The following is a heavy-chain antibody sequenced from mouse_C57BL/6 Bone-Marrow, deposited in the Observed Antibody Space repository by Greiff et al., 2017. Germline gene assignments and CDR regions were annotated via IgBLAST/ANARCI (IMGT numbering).Heavy chain of an antibody. Sequence: QVQLQQSGAELARPGASVKMSCKASGYTFTSYTMHWVNQRPGQGLEWIGYINPSSGYTKYNQKFKDKATLTADKSSSTAYMQLSSLTSEDSAVYYCSRERYYVDVWGTGTTVTVSS. V-gene: IGHV1-4*01. CDR2: INPSSGYT. J-gene: IGHJ1*03. CDR1: GYTFTSYT. CDR3: SRERYYVDV.